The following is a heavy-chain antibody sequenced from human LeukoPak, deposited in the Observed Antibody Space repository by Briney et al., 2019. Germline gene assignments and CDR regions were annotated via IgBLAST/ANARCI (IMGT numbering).Heavy chain of an antibody. V-gene: IGHV1-2*02. CDR3: ARVDSRPFDY. CDR1: GYTFSDHY. CDR2: INPNSGGT. D-gene: IGHD6-6*01. J-gene: IGHJ4*02. Sequence: ASVKVSCKASGYTFSDHYMHWVRQAPGQGLEWMGWINPNSGGTNYAQKFQGRVTMTRDTSISTAYMELSRLRSDDTAVYYCARVDSRPFDYWGQGTLVTVSS.